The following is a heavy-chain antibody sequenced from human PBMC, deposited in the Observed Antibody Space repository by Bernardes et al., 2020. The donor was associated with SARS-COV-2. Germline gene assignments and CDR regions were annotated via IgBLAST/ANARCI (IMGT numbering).Heavy chain of an antibody. J-gene: IGHJ4*01. V-gene: IGHV3-48*03. CDR3: AREYGPSYYFDY. CDR1: GFKFSSYE. D-gene: IGHD4-17*01. CDR2: INDGGTTI. Sequence: GGYLRLSCAAAGFKFSSYEMIWVRQAPGKGLEWVSYINDGGTTIYYADSVKGRFTISRDNAKNSLYLQMNSLRAEDTALYYCAREYGPSYYFDYWGHGTLVTVSS.